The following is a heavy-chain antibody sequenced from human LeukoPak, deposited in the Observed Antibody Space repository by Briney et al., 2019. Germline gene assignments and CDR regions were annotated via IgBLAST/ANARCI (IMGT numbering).Heavy chain of an antibody. CDR1: AGSISSGGYY. CDR2: IYHSGST. J-gene: IGHJ4*02. CDR3: ARIDHDFWSAGLDH. D-gene: IGHD3-3*01. V-gene: IGHV4-30-2*02. Sequence: PSETLSLTCTVSAGSISSGGYYWSWIRQPPGKGLEWIGYIYHSGSTYYNPSLKSRVTISVDRSKNLFSLKLTSVTAADTAVYYCARIDHDFWSAGLDHWGQGSLVTVSS.